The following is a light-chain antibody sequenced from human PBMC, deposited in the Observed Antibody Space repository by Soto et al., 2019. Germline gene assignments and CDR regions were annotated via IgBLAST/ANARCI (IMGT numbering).Light chain of an antibody. CDR1: QSINSRY. CDR2: GAS. V-gene: IGKV3-20*01. Sequence: EIVLTQSPGTLSLSPGERATLSCRASQSINSRYLAWYQQKPGQAPRLLIYGASSRATGIPDRFSGSGSGPDFPLTISRLEPEDFAVYYCQQFGSSPGFTFGPGTKVDIK. J-gene: IGKJ3*01. CDR3: QQFGSSPGFT.